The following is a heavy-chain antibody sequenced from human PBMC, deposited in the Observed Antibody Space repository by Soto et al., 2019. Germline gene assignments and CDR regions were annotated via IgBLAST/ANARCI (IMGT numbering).Heavy chain of an antibody. D-gene: IGHD3-22*01. J-gene: IGHJ4*02. Sequence: SETLSLTCTVSGDSLSSVSYYWSWIRQLPGKGLEWIGYVSHNGRTDSSPSLKSRVTISLDMSKNHVSLILKSVNIADSAIYYCARGHFDSRGYSNALDYWGQGIQVTVSS. CDR1: GDSLSSVSYY. CDR3: ARGHFDSRGYSNALDY. CDR2: VSHNGRT. V-gene: IGHV4-61*03.